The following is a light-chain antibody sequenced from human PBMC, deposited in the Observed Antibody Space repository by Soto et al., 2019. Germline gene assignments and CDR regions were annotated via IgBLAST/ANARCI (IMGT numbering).Light chain of an antibody. CDR3: QQFYSTPWT. CDR1: QSVFYSSNNKDY. V-gene: IGKV4-1*01. J-gene: IGKJ1*01. CDR2: WAS. Sequence: DIVMTQSPDSLAVSLGERATINCKSSQSVFYSSNNKDYLAWYQQKPGQAPKLLISWASTRESGVPDRFSGSGSGTDFTLTISSLQAEDVAVYYCQQFYSTPWTFGQGTEVEVK.